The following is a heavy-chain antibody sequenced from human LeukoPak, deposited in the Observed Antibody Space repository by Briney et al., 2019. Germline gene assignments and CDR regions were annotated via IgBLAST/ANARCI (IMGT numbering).Heavy chain of an antibody. CDR3: ARPRLGYYYYMDV. CDR2: INHSGST. V-gene: IGHV4-34*01. Sequence: SETLSLTRAVYGGSFSGYYWSWIRQPPGKGLEWIGEINHSGSTNYNPSLKSRVTISVDTSKNQFSLKLSSVTAADTAVYYCARPRLGYYYYMDVWGKGTTVTISS. D-gene: IGHD7-27*01. J-gene: IGHJ6*03. CDR1: GGSFSGYY.